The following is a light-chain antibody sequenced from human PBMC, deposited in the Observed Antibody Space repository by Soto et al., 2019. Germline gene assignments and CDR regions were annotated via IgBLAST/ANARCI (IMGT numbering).Light chain of an antibody. CDR3: QQYGYSPIT. Sequence: VVLTQSPGTLSLSPGERATLSCRAGQRVSSNYLAWYQQKPGQAPRLLIYGASSRATGIPDKFSGSGSGTDFTLTIDGLEPEDFAVYYRQQYGYSPITFGHGTRLEIK. CDR1: QRVSSNY. V-gene: IGKV3-20*01. J-gene: IGKJ5*01. CDR2: GAS.